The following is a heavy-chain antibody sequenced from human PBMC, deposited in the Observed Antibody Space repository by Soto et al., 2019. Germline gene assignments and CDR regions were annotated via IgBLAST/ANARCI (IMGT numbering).Heavy chain of an antibody. D-gene: IGHD3-3*01. CDR3: ARGGLRFLESHGMDV. CDR2: IIPIFGTA. V-gene: IGHV1-69*13. Sequence: ASVKVSCKASGGTFSSYAISWVRQAPGQGLDWMGGIIPIFGTANYAQKFQGRVTITADESTSTAYMELSSLRSEDTAVYYCARGGLRFLESHGMDVWGQGTTVTVSS. J-gene: IGHJ6*02. CDR1: GGTFSSYA.